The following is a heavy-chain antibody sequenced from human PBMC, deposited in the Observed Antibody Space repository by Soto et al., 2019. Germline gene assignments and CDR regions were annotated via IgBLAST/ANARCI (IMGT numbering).Heavy chain of an antibody. J-gene: IGHJ3*02. CDR2: ISAYNGNT. V-gene: IGHV1-18*01. CDR1: GYTFTSYG. Sequence: ASVKVSCKASGYTFTSYGISWVRQAHGQGLEWMGWISAYNGNTNYAQKLQGRVTMTTDTSTSTAYMELRSLRSDDTAVYYCAREDDYGDYKDAFDIWGQGTMVTVPS. D-gene: IGHD4-17*01. CDR3: AREDDYGDYKDAFDI.